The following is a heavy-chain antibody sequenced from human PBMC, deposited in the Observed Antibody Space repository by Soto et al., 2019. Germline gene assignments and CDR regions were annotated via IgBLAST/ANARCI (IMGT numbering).Heavy chain of an antibody. CDR2: IYYSGNT. D-gene: IGHD4-17*01. Sequence: PSETLSLTCTVSGVSIRSYYWSWIRQPPGKGLEWIGYIYYSGNTNYNPSLKSRVTISVDTSKNQFSLKLSSVTAADTAVYYCARSYYGDYVPYYYYMDVWGKGTTVTVSS. CDR1: GVSIRSYY. CDR3: ARSYYGDYVPYYYYMDV. V-gene: IGHV4-59*01. J-gene: IGHJ6*03.